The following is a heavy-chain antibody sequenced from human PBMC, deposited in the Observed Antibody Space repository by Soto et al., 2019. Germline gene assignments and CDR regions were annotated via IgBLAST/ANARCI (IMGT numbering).Heavy chain of an antibody. CDR2: ISSNGGST. Sequence: GGSLRLSCSASGFTFSSYAMHWVRQAPGKGLEYVSAISSNGGSTYYADSVKGRFTISRDNSKNTLYLQMSSLRAEDTAVYYCVRNGYSYGPPSYFDYWGQGTLVTVSS. CDR3: VRNGYSYGPPSYFDY. D-gene: IGHD5-18*01. V-gene: IGHV3-64D*08. J-gene: IGHJ4*02. CDR1: GFTFSSYA.